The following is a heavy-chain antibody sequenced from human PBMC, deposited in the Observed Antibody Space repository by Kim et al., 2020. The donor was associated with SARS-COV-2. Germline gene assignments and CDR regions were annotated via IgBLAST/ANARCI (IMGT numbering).Heavy chain of an antibody. CDR2: ISAYNGNT. V-gene: IGHV1-18*01. J-gene: IGHJ4*02. D-gene: IGHD6-19*01. CDR1: GYTFTSYG. CDR3: ASYRTAPYSSGWYHY. Sequence: ASVKVSCKASGYTFTSYGISWVRQAPGQGLEWMGWISAYNGNTNYAQKLQGRVTMTTDTSTSTAYMELRSLRSDDTAVYYCASYRTAPYSSGWYHYWGQGTLVTVSS.